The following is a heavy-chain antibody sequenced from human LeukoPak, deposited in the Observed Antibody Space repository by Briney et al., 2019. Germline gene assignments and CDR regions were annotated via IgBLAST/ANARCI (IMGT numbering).Heavy chain of an antibody. J-gene: IGHJ1*01. Sequence: PGGSLRLSCAASGFTFSSYAMSWVRQAPGKGLEWVSAISGSGGSTYYADSVKGRFTISRDNSKNTLYLQMNSLRAEDTAVYYCAKVYSSSWYEEYFQHWGQGTLVTVSS. D-gene: IGHD6-13*01. V-gene: IGHV3-23*01. CDR3: AKVYSSSWYEEYFQH. CDR1: GFTFSSYA. CDR2: ISGSGGST.